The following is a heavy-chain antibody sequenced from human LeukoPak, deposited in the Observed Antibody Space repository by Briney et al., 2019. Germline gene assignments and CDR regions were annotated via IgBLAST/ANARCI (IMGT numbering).Heavy chain of an antibody. D-gene: IGHD3-10*01. Sequence: GGSLRLSCAASGFTVSSNYMSWVRQAPGKGLEWVSVIYRGGDTYYADSVKGRFTISRDISKNTLYLQMNSLRAEDTAVYYCASSLLWFGEFPWTGMDVWGQGTTVTVFS. CDR2: IYRGGDT. V-gene: IGHV3-53*01. CDR1: GFTVSSNY. J-gene: IGHJ6*02. CDR3: ASSLLWFGEFPWTGMDV.